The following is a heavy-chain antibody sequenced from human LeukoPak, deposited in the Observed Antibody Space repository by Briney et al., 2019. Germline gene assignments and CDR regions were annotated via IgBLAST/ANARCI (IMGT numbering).Heavy chain of an antibody. CDR2: ISGGGDRT. CDR1: GFTFSTYA. CDR3: AKDLSGSYSDYYYGMDV. V-gene: IGHV3-23*01. Sequence: GGSLRLSCAASGFTFSTYAMSWVRQAPGKGLEWVSAISGGGDRTFYADSLEGRFTVSRDNSKNTLYLQMNSLRAEDTAVYYCAKDLSGSYSDYYYGMDVWGQGTTVTVSS. D-gene: IGHD1-26*01. J-gene: IGHJ6*02.